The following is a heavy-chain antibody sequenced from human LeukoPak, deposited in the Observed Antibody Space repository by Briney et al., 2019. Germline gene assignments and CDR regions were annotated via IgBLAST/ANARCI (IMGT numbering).Heavy chain of an antibody. CDR1: GGSFSGYY. J-gene: IGHJ6*03. CDR3: ARAGGIAARYYYYYMDV. Sequence: PSETLSLTCAVYGGSFSGYYWSWIRQPPGKGLEWIGEINHSGSTNYNPSLKSRVTISVDTSKNQFSLKLSSVTAADTAVYYCARAGGIAARYYYYYMDVWGKGTTVTVSS. V-gene: IGHV4-34*01. CDR2: INHSGST. D-gene: IGHD6-6*01.